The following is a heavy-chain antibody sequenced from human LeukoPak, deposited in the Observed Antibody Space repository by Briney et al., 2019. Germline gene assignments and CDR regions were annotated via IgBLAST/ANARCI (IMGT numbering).Heavy chain of an antibody. CDR1: GGTFSSYA. CDR3: ARTMITFGGVLNWFDP. V-gene: IGHV1-69*04. CDR2: IIPILGIA. Sequence: ASVKVSCKASGGTFSSYAISWVRQAPGQGLEWMGRIIPILGIANYAQKFQGRVTITADKSTSTAYMELSSLRSEDTAVYYCARTMITFGGVLNWFDPWGQGTLATVSS. J-gene: IGHJ5*02. D-gene: IGHD3-16*01.